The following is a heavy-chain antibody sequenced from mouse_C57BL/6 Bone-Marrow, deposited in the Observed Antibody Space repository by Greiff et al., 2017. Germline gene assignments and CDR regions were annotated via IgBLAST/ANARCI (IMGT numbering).Heavy chain of an antibody. CDR2: IWTGGGT. CDR3: ARMRELGPWFAY. V-gene: IGHV2-9-1*01. J-gene: IGHJ3*01. Sequence: VKLMESGPGLVAPSQSLSITCTVSGFSLTSYAISWVRQPPGKGLEWLGVIWTGGGTNYNSALKPRLSISKDNSKSQVFLKMNSLQTDDTARYYCARMRELGPWFAYWGQGTLVTVSA. D-gene: IGHD4-1*01. CDR1: GFSLTSYA.